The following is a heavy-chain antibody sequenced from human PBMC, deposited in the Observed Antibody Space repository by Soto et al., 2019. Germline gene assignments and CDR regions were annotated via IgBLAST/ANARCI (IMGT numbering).Heavy chain of an antibody. CDR2: IIPILGIA. V-gene: IGHV1-69*02. J-gene: IGHJ6*02. CDR1: GGTFSSYT. D-gene: IGHD2-2*01. Sequence: AASVKVSCKASGGTFSSYTISWVRQAPGQGLEWMGRIIPILGIANYAQKFQGRVTITADKSTSTAYMELSSLRSEDTAVYYCARSAPSIVVVPAAPGSYGMDVWGQGTTVTVSS. CDR3: ARSAPSIVVVPAAPGSYGMDV.